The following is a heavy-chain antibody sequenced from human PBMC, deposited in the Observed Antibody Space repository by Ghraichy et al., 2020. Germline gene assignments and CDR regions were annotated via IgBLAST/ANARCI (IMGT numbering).Heavy chain of an antibody. D-gene: IGHD3-10*01. CDR2: INHSGST. CDR1: GGSFSGYY. CDR3: ARGRYYGSGSYRRVSARPAG. J-gene: IGHJ4*02. V-gene: IGHV4-34*01. Sequence: SETLSLTCAVYGGSFSGYYWSWIRQPPGKGLEWIGEINHSGSTNYNPSLKSRVTISVDTSKNQFSLKLSSVTAADTAVYYCARGRYYGSGSYRRVSARPAGWGQGTLVTVSS.